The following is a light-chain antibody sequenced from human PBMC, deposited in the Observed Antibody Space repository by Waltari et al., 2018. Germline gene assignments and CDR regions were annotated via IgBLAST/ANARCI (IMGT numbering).Light chain of an antibody. V-gene: IGKV1-39*01. CDR2: CAS. CDR1: QSINTY. Sequence: DIQMTQSPSSLSASVGDRVTITCRASQSINTYLNWYQRKPGESPKILIYCASTLESGVPSRFSGSGSGTDFTLTISSLQPEDFATYYCQQGYRIPLAFGPGAKVEMK. J-gene: IGKJ3*01. CDR3: QQGYRIPLA.